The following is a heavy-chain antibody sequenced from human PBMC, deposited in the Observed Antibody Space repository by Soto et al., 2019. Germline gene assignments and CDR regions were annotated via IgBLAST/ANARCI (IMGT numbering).Heavy chain of an antibody. V-gene: IGHV4-39*01. CDR3: ASRPDVHYGGDY. Sequence: QLQLQESGPGLVKPSETLSLTCTVSGGSISSSSYYWGWIRQPPGKGLEWIGSIYYSGSTYYNPSLTPRVTISADTSKTRFSLKRSSVTAADTAVESCASRPDVHYGGDYWGQGTLVTVSS. CDR2: IYYSGST. D-gene: IGHD4-17*01. CDR1: GGSISSSSYY. J-gene: IGHJ4*02.